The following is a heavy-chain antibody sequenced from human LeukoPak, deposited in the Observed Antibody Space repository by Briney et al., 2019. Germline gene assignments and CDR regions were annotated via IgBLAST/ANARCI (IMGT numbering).Heavy chain of an antibody. Sequence: SETLSLTCAGYGGSFNGYYWSWIRQPPGKGLEWIGEINHSGSTNYNPSLKSRVTISVDTSKNQFSLKLSSVTAADTAVYYCARGEIRYFDWAGNWFDPWGQGTLVTVSS. D-gene: IGHD3-9*01. CDR3: ARGEIRYFDWAGNWFDP. CDR2: INHSGST. J-gene: IGHJ5*02. V-gene: IGHV4-34*01. CDR1: GGSFNGYY.